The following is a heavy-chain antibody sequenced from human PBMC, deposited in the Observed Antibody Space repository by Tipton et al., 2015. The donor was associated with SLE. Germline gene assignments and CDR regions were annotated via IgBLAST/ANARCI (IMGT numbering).Heavy chain of an antibody. J-gene: IGHJ6*02. CDR2: IWYDGSNK. D-gene: IGHD5-12*01. CDR3: AKDRVATTPIYGMDV. Sequence: SLRLSCAASGFTFSSYGMHWVRQAPGKGLEWVAVIWYDGSNKYYADSVKGRFTISRDNSKNTLYLQMNSLRAEDTAVYYCAKDRVATTPIYGMDVWGQGTTVTVSS. V-gene: IGHV3-30*18. CDR1: GFTFSSYG.